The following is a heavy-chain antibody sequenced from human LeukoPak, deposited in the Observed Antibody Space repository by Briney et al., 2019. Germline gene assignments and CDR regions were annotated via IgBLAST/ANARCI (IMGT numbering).Heavy chain of an antibody. Sequence: GGSLRLSCAASGFTVSSDYMSWVRQAPGKGLEWVSVIYSGGSTYYADSVKGRFTISRDNSKNTLYLQMNSLRAEDTAVYYCARGRGYSYGYGYWGQGTLVTVSS. J-gene: IGHJ4*02. V-gene: IGHV3-53*01. CDR2: IYSGGST. CDR3: ARGRGYSYGYGY. CDR1: GFTVSSDY. D-gene: IGHD5-18*01.